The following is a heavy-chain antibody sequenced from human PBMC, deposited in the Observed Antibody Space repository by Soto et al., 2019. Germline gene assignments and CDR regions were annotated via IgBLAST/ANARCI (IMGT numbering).Heavy chain of an antibody. Sequence: GESLKISCKGSGYSFTSYWIGWVRQMPGKGLEWMGIIYPGDSDTRYSPSFEGQVTISSDKSIRTAYLQWSSLKTSDTAMYYCPRQSIPGQSSSWYVRYYYGIDVWGQGTTATVAS. CDR2: IYPGDSDT. J-gene: IGHJ6*02. CDR1: GYSFTSYW. V-gene: IGHV5-51*01. D-gene: IGHD6-13*01. CDR3: PRQSIPGQSSSWYVRYYYGIDV.